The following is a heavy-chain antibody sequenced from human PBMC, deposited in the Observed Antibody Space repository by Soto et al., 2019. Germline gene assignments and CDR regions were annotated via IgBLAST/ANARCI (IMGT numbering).Heavy chain of an antibody. CDR3: AKVSRGIGVVPAALN. J-gene: IGHJ4*02. Sequence: EVQLLESGGGLEQPGGSLRLSCVGSGHTFHNYAMTWVRQAPGKGLEWVSGISGSGGSTYYADSVRGRFTISRDDSKNTLYLPMNSLRAEDTAVYYCAKVSRGIGVVPAALNWGQGTLVNVTS. V-gene: IGHV3-23*01. CDR1: GHTFHNYA. D-gene: IGHD2-2*01. CDR2: ISGSGGST.